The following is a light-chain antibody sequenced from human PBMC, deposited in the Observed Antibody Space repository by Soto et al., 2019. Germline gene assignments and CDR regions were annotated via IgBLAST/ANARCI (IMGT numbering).Light chain of an antibody. CDR2: AAS. CDR1: QGINSY. CDR3: QQFNSYPLT. J-gene: IGKJ4*01. Sequence: DIQLTQSPSFLSASVGDRVTITCRASQGINSYLAWYQQKPGKAPKLLIYAASTLQSGVPSRFSGSESGTEFTLTISSQQPEDFATYYCQQFNSYPLTFGGGTKVEMK. V-gene: IGKV1-9*01.